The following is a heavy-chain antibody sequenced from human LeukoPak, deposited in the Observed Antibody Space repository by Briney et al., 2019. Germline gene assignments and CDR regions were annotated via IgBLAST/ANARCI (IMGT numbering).Heavy chain of an antibody. J-gene: IGHJ5*02. CDR1: GYTFTSYG. V-gene: IGHV1-18*01. D-gene: IGHD3-9*01. Sequence: GASVKVSCKASGYTFTSYGISWVRQAPGQGLEWMGWISAYNGNTNYAQKLQGRVTMTTDTSTSTAYMEPRSLRSDDTAVYYCAVLRYFDWLLDNWFDPWGQGTLVTVSS. CDR2: ISAYNGNT. CDR3: AVLRYFDWLLDNWFDP.